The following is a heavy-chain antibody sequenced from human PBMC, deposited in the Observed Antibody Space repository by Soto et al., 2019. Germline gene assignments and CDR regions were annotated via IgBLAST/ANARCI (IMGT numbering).Heavy chain of an antibody. CDR2: ISPYKGNT. CDR3: ARDLDGSGNYYTDY. CDR1: GYTFSSIG. J-gene: IGHJ4*02. D-gene: IGHD3-10*01. Sequence: ASVKVSCKTSGYTFSSIGISWVRQAPGQGLEWMGWISPYKGNTYYAQRLQGRVTMTTDTSTSTAYMELRSLTSDDTAVYFCARDLDGSGNYYTDYWGQGTLVTVSS. V-gene: IGHV1-18*01.